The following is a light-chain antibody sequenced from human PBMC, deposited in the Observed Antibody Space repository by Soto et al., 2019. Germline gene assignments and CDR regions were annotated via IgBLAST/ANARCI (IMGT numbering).Light chain of an antibody. J-gene: IGKJ4*01. CDR2: GAS. Sequence: EIVLTQSPGTLSLSPGERATLSCRASQSVSSSDLAWYQQKPGQAPRLLIYGASSRATGIPDRFSGSGSGKDFTLTISRLEPEAFAVYYCQQYGSSPLTFGGGTKVDTK. V-gene: IGKV3-20*01. CDR3: QQYGSSPLT. CDR1: QSVSSSD.